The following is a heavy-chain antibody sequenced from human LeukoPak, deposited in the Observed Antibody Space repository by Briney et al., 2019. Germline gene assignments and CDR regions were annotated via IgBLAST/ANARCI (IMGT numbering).Heavy chain of an antibody. CDR2: IYYSGST. Sequence: PSESLSLTCAVSGRSLSSSRYYWGWIRQPPGRGLEWIGRIYYSGSTNYNPSLKSRVTISADTSKNQSSLKLSSVTAADTAVYYCARYNGGTTGRTDQSYFDYWGQGTLVTVSS. J-gene: IGHJ4*02. D-gene: IGHD1-1*01. V-gene: IGHV4-39*01. CDR3: ARYNGGTTGRTDQSYFDY. CDR1: GRSLSSSRYY.